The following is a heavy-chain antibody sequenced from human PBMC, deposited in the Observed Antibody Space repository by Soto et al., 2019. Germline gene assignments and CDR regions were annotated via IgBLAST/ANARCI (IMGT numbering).Heavy chain of an antibody. J-gene: IGHJ3*02. CDR2: ISSRSSIT. Sequence: QPGGSLRLSCAASGFTFSSYSMNWVRQAPGKGPEWISYISSRSSITYYADSVKGRFTISRDNADNSLYLQMNSLRDEDTAVYYCAREGNGYYCVGFDGFDIWGRGTLVTVSS. CDR1: GFTFSSYS. CDR3: AREGNGYYCVGFDGFDI. V-gene: IGHV3-48*02. D-gene: IGHD3-22*01.